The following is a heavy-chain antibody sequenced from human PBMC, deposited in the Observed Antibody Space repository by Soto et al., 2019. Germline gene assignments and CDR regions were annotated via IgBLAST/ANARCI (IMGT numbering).Heavy chain of an antibody. V-gene: IGHV3-30*18. D-gene: IGHD3-9*01. Sequence: QVQLVESGGGVVQPGRSLRLSCAASGFTFSSYGMHWVRQAPGKGLEWVAVISYDGSNKYYADSVKGRFTISRDNSENSLYLQMNSLRAEDTAVYYCAKDLLLRYFEGQGYWGQGTLVTVSS. J-gene: IGHJ4*02. CDR1: GFTFSSYG. CDR3: AKDLLLRYFEGQGY. CDR2: ISYDGSNK.